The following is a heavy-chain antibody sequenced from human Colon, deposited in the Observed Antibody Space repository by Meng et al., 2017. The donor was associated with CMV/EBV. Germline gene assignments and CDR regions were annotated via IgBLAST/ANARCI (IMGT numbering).Heavy chain of an antibody. CDR3: VRGHYDGA. V-gene: IGHV3-7*04. CDR1: RFRFSDFW. D-gene: IGHD3-16*01. Sequence: GGSLRLSCTVSRFRFSDFWMNWVRQAPGKGLEWVANIQADGSETYYADSVKGRFIISRDNAKNSLFLQMNSLRVEDTAVYFCVRGHYDGAWGHGTLVTVS. J-gene: IGHJ4*03. CDR2: IQADGSET.